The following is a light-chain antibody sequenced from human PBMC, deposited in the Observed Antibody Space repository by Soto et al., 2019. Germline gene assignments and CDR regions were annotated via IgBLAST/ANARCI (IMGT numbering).Light chain of an antibody. CDR2: DTS. CDR3: LLSYRGARPV. CDR1: TGAVTSGHY. J-gene: IGLJ2*01. V-gene: IGLV7-46*01. Sequence: QAVVTQEPSLTVSPGGTVTLTCGSSTGAVTSGHYPYWFQQKPGQAPRTLIYDTSNKHSWTPARFSGSLLGGKAALTLSGAQPEDEAEYYCLLSYRGARPVFGGGTKRTVL.